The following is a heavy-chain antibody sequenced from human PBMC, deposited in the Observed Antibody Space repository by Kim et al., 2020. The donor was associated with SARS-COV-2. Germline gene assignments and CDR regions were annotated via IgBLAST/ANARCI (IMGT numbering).Heavy chain of an antibody. J-gene: IGHJ6*02. D-gene: IGHD6-13*01. CDR3: ARESTSWEGTYYYYGMDV. CDR1: GGTFSSYA. Sequence: SVKVSCKASGGTFSSYAISWVRQAPGQGLEWMGGIIPIFGTANYAQKFQGRVTITADESTSTAYMELSSLRSEDTAVYYCARESTSWEGTYYYYGMDVWGQGTTVTVSS. CDR2: IIPIFGTA. V-gene: IGHV1-69*13.